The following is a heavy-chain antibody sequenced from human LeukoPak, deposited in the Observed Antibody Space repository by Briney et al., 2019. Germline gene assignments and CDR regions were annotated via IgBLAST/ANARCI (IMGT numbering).Heavy chain of an antibody. CDR1: GFSFDDYA. CDR3: ARAAGHTYYFDY. J-gene: IGHJ4*02. CDR2: ISWNSGNI. V-gene: IGHV3-9*01. Sequence: GRSLRLSCAASGFSFDDYAMQWVRQAPGKGLEWVSGISWNSGNIDYADSVKGRFTISRDNAKNFLYLQMNSLRAEDTALYYCARAAGHTYYFDYWGQGALVTVSS.